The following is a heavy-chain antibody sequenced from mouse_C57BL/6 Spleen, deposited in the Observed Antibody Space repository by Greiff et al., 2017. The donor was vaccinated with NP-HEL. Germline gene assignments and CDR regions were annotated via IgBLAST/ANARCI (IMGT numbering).Heavy chain of an antibody. CDR3: ARHSSGYRGFDY. V-gene: IGHV5-17*01. J-gene: IGHJ2*01. CDR1: GFTFSDYG. Sequence: DVMLVESGGGLVKPGGSLKLSCAASGFTFSDYGMHWVRQAPEKGLEWVAYISSGSSTIYYADTVKGRFTISRDNAKNTLFLQMTSLRSEDTAMYYCARHSSGYRGFDYWGQGTTLTVSS. D-gene: IGHD3-2*02. CDR2: ISSGSSTI.